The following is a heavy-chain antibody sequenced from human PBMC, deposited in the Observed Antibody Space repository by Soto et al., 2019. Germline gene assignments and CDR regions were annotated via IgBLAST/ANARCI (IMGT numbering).Heavy chain of an antibody. Sequence: GGSLRLSCAASGFTFSAYWMSWVRQAPGRGLEWVANIKQDGSEKYYLDSVKGRFTISRDNAKNSLYLQMNSLRAEDTAVYYCARAIAARDYWGQGTLVTVSS. V-gene: IGHV3-7*01. D-gene: IGHD6-6*01. J-gene: IGHJ4*02. CDR1: GFTFSAYW. CDR2: IKQDGSEK. CDR3: ARAIAARDY.